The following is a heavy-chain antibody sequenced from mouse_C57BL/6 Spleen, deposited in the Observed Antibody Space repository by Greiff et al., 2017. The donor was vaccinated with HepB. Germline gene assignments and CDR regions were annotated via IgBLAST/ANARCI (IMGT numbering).Heavy chain of an antibody. D-gene: IGHD1-1*01. CDR1: GFNIKDDY. J-gene: IGHJ1*03. Sequence: VQLKESGAELVRPGASVKLSCTASGFNIKDDYMHWVKQRPEQGLEWIGWIDPENGDTEYASKFQGKATITADTSSNTAYLQLSSLTSEDTAVYYCTTGGHYYGRDFDVWGTGTTVTVSS. CDR2: IDPENGDT. CDR3: TTGGHYYGRDFDV. V-gene: IGHV14-4*01.